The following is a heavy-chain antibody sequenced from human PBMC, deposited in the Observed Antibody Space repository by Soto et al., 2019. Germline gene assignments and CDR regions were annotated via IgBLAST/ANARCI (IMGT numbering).Heavy chain of an antibody. CDR2: IYRNDDK. Sequence: QITLKESVPTLVKPTQTLTLTCTFSGFSLSTTGEGVGWIRQPPGKALVWLAVIYRNDDKSYSPSLKSRLTISKDTSKKQVVLTMMNMAPVDTGTYYCAQVDDVAALFAYLGQGTLVTVSS. V-gene: IGHV2-5*01. CDR3: AQVDDVAALFAY. J-gene: IGHJ4*02. D-gene: IGHD6-6*01. CDR1: GFSLSTTGEG.